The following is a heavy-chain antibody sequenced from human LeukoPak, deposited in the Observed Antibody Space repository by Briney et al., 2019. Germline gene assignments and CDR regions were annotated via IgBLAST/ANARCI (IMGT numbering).Heavy chain of an antibody. V-gene: IGHV3-23*01. CDR2: ISGSGGST. CDR1: GYTFSNYA. CDR3: AKIQIGGYDYGRGYFDY. Sequence: GGSLRLSCAASGYTFSNYAMSWVREAPGKGLEWVSAISGSGGSTYYADSVKGRFTISRDNSKNTLYLQMNSLRAEDTAVYYCAKIQIGGYDYGRGYFDYWGQGTLVTVSS. D-gene: IGHD5-12*01. J-gene: IGHJ4*02.